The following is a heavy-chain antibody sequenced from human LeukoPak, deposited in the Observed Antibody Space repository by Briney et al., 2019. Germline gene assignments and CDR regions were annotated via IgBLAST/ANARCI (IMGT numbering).Heavy chain of an antibody. J-gene: IGHJ4*02. D-gene: IGHD6-19*01. CDR2: INHSGST. CDR1: GGSFSGYY. CDR3: ARANSSGFDY. Sequence: SETLSFTCAVYGGSFSGYYWSWIRQPPGKGLEWIGEINHSGSTNYNPSLKSRVTISVDTSKNQFSLKLSSVTAADTAVYYCARANSSGFDYWGQGTLVTVSS. V-gene: IGHV4-34*01.